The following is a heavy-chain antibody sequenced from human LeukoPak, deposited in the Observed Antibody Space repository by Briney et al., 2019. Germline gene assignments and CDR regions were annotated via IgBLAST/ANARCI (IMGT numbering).Heavy chain of an antibody. CDR1: GYTFTGYY. D-gene: IGHD1-26*01. CDR2: IHPYSGGT. CDR3: ARYPILGPTDY. Sequence: VASVKVSCKASGYTFTGYYLRWVRQAPGQGLEWMGWIHPYSGGTNCAQKFQGRVTLTRDTSLNTAYMELGSLRSDDTAVYFCARYPILGPTDYWGQGTLVTVSS. J-gene: IGHJ4*02. V-gene: IGHV1-2*02.